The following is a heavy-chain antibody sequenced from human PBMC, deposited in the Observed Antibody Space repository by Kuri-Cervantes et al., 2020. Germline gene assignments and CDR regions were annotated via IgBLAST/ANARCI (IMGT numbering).Heavy chain of an antibody. CDR1: GFTFSSYG. J-gene: IGHJ4*02. D-gene: IGHD5-18*01. V-gene: IGHV3-30*03. Sequence: GGSLRLSCAASGFTFSSYGMHWVRQAPGKGLEWVAVISYDGSNKYYADSVKGRFTISRDNSKNTLYLQMNSLRAEDTAVYYCARDLLTGGYSYGSPLEGFDYWGQGTLVTVSS. CDR3: ARDLLTGGYSYGSPLEGFDY. CDR2: ISYDGSNK.